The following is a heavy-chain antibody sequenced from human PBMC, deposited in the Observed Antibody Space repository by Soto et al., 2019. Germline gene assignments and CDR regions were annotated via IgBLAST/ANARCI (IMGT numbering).Heavy chain of an antibody. CDR1: GASITSTTYF. Sequence: SETLSLTCSLSGASITSTTYFWAWIRQPPGKGLEWVGSIYYSGKTNYNPSLKSRTTISVDRSRNQFSLQVSSVTAADTAVYYCAKNLPRPGRFDYWGQGTVVTVSS. CDR3: AKNLPRPGRFDY. CDR2: IYYSGKT. V-gene: IGHV4-39*01. J-gene: IGHJ4*02. D-gene: IGHD2-2*01.